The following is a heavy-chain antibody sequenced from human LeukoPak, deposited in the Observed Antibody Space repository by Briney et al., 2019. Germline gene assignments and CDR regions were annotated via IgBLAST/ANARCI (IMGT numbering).Heavy chain of an antibody. Sequence: GGSLRHSCAASGFTFSSYDMSWVRQAPGKGLEWGSGINKSGGGTYYADSVKGRFTMSRDNSKNTLFLQMNSLRAEDTAVYYCRRSLMSWGQGTLVTVSS. D-gene: IGHD3-10*01. J-gene: IGHJ5*02. CDR3: RRSLMS. V-gene: IGHV3-23*01. CDR2: INKSGGGT. CDR1: GFTFSSYD.